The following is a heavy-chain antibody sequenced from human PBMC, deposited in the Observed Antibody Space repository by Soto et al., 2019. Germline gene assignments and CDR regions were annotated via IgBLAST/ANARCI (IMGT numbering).Heavy chain of an antibody. CDR1: GFTFSSYA. CDR2: ISGSGGST. J-gene: IGHJ6*03. D-gene: IGHD2-15*01. V-gene: IGHV3-23*01. Sequence: PGGSLRLSCAASGFTFSSYAMSWVRQAPGKGLEWVSAISGSGGSTYYADSVKGRFTISRDNSKNTLYLQMNSLRAEDTAVYYCARGYCSGGSCYSAHYYYYYMDVWGKGTTVTVSS. CDR3: ARGYCSGGSCYSAHYYYYYMDV.